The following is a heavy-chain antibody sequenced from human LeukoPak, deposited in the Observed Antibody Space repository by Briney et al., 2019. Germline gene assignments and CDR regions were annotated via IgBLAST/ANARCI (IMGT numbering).Heavy chain of an antibody. J-gene: IGHJ4*02. V-gene: IGHV3-11*01. CDR3: SRDGEYSSSSRRAGLDY. CDR2: ISSSGSTI. Sequence: PGGSLRLSCAASGFTFSDYCMSWVRQAPGKGLEWVSYISSSGSTIYYADSVKGRFTISRDNAKNSLYLQMNSLRAKDTAVDYYSRDGEYSSSSRRAGLDYWGQGTLVTVSS. D-gene: IGHD6-6*01. CDR1: GFTFSDYC.